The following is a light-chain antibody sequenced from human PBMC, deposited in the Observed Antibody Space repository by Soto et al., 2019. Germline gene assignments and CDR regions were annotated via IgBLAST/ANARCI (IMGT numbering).Light chain of an antibody. J-gene: IGLJ1*01. CDR2: SNN. CDR3: AAWDDSLNGPNYV. V-gene: IGLV1-44*01. CDR1: SSNIGSNT. Sequence: QSVLTQPPSASGTPGQRVTISCSGSSSNIGSNTVNWYQQLPGAAPKLLIYSNNQRPSGVPDRFSGSKSGTSASLATSGLQSEDEADYYCAAWDDSLNGPNYVFGTGTKVTVL.